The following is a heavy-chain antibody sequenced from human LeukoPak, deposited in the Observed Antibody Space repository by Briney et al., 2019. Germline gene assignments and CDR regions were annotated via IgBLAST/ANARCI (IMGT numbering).Heavy chain of an antibody. D-gene: IGHD4-17*01. CDR1: GFSVSNYY. CDR2: IRDSGET. CDR3: ARDRAVTQDWVEFDP. V-gene: IGHV3-66*03. Sequence: GGSLRLSCAGSGFSVSNYYMSCVRQAPGEGLEWGSLIRDSGETFYADPLKGRFTISRDNSKNTMCLQMNRLRVGDTPVYFCARDRAVTQDWVEFDPWGQGTLVTVSS. J-gene: IGHJ5*02.